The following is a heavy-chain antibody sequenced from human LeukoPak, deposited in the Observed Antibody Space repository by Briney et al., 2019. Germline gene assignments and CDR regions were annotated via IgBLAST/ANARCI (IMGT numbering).Heavy chain of an antibody. CDR1: GGSISSGGYY. D-gene: IGHD5-18*01. V-gene: IGHV4-31*03. J-gene: IGHJ4*02. CDR2: IYYSGST. CDR3: AIVDTAMVYPFFDY. Sequence: SETLSLTCTVSGGSISSGGYYWSWLRQHPGKGLEWIGYIYYSGSTYYNPSLKSRVTISVDTSKNQFSLKLSSVTAADTAVYYCAIVDTAMVYPFFDYWGQGTLVTVSS.